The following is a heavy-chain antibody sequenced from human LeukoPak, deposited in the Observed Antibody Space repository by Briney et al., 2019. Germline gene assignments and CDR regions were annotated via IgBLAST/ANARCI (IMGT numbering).Heavy chain of an antibody. D-gene: IGHD4-17*01. CDR2: ISGEGDIT. Sequence: GGSLRLSCAASGFSFSSHWMHWVRQAPGKGLVWVSRISGEGDITTYADSVKGRFTISRDNSKNTLYLQMNSLRAEDTAVYYCAKGDYGAHRDGFFDYWGQGTLVTVSS. CDR3: AKGDYGAHRDGFFDY. J-gene: IGHJ4*02. CDR1: GFSFSSHW. V-gene: IGHV3-74*03.